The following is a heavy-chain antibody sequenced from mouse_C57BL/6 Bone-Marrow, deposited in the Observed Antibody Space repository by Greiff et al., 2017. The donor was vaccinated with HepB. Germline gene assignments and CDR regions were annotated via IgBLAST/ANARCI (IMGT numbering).Heavy chain of an antibody. CDR3: ARTDYDYDEDY. V-gene: IGHV3-6*01. CDR2: ISYDGSN. J-gene: IGHJ2*01. CDR1: GYSFTSGYF. D-gene: IGHD2-4*01. Sequence: VQLQQSGPGLVKPSQSLSLTCSVTGYSFTSGYFWNWIRQFPGNQLEWMGYISYDGSNNYNPSLKNRIPITRDTSKNQFFLKLHSVTTEDTATYYCARTDYDYDEDYGGQGTTLTVTS.